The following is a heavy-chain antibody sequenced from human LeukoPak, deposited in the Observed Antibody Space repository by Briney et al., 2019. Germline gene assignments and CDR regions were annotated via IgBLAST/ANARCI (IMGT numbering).Heavy chain of an antibody. J-gene: IGHJ4*02. CDR2: TGGSGMNT. D-gene: IGHD3/OR15-3a*01. CDR1: GFAFCNYA. CDR3: AKRGVVIRVFLVGFHKEAYYFES. V-gene: IGHV3-23*01. Sequence: GGSLRRSCEATGFAFCNYAMSRGRQAPGKGLEWVSCTGGSGMNTHYADPVKGRFTISRDNSENTLYLQMNSLRAEDTAVYYCAKRGVVIRVFLVGFHKEAYYFESWGQGALVTVSS.